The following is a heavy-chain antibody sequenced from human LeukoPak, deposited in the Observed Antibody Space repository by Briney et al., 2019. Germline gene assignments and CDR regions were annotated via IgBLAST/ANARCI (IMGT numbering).Heavy chain of an antibody. CDR1: GFTFSSYA. J-gene: IGHJ4*02. D-gene: IGHD6-13*01. V-gene: IGHV3-23*01. CDR3: AKDLEPTAAGQIDY. CDR2: ISGSGGSK. Sequence: GGSLRLSCAASGFTFSSYAMSWVRQAPGKGLEWVSAISGSGGSKYYADSVKGRFTISRDNSKNTLYLQMNSLRAEDTAVYYCAKDLEPTAAGQIDYWGQGTLVTVSS.